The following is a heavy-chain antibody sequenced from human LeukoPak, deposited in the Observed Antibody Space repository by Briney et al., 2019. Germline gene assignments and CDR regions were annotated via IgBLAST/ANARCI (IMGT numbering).Heavy chain of an antibody. Sequence: KPSETLSLTCTVSGGSISSYYWTWIRQPPGKGLEWIGYIYYSGTTNYNPSLKSRVTISADTSKNQFSLKLNSVTAADTAVYYCARHLTGDLDHWGQGTLVTVSS. D-gene: IGHD7-27*01. V-gene: IGHV4-59*08. CDR2: IYYSGTT. CDR3: ARHLTGDLDH. J-gene: IGHJ4*02. CDR1: GGSISSYY.